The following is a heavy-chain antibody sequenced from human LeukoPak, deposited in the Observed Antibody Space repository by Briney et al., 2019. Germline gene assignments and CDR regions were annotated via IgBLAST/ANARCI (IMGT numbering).Heavy chain of an antibody. CDR3: TTRRQDGW. J-gene: IGHJ4*02. CDR1: GFTFSDAW. CDR2: IKSKIDGGTI. V-gene: IGHV3-15*01. D-gene: IGHD2-15*01. Sequence: GGSLRLSCVASGFTFSDAWMSWVRQAPGKGLEWVGRIKSKIDGGTIEYAAPVKGRFTISRDDSINTLNLQMNSLKTEDTGVHYCTTRRQDGWWGQGTLVTVSS.